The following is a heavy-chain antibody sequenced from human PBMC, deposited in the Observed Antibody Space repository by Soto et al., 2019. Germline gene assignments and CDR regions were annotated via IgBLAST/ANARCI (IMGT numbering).Heavy chain of an antibody. CDR2: INPSGGST. D-gene: IGHD5-12*01. CDR1: GYTFTSYY. CDR3: ARGQYSGYDDPTMSFDY. V-gene: IGHV1-46*01. Sequence: QVQLVQSGAEVKKPGASVKVSCKASGYTFTSYYMHWVRQAPGQGLEWMGIINPSGGSTSYAQKFQGRVTMTRDTSTSTVYMELSSLRSEDTAVYYCARGQYSGYDDPTMSFDYWGQGTLVTVSS. J-gene: IGHJ4*02.